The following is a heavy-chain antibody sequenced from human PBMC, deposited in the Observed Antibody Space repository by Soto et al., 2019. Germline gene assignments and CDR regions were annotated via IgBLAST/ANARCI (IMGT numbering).Heavy chain of an antibody. CDR2: IYPGDSDT. CDR1: GYSFTSYW. V-gene: IGHV5-51*01. Sequence: PGESLKISCKGSGYSFTSYWIGWVRQMPGKGLEWMGIIYPGDSDTRYSPSFQGQVTISADKSISTAYLQWSSLKASDTAMYYCARQGAHYDFWSGLNYYYYMDVWGKG. J-gene: IGHJ6*03. CDR3: ARQGAHYDFWSGLNYYYYMDV. D-gene: IGHD3-3*01.